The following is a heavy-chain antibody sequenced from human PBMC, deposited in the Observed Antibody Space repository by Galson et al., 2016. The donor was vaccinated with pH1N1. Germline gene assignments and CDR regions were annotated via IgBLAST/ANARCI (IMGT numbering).Heavy chain of an antibody. CDR2: INPNRGDS. J-gene: IGHJ4*02. CDR1: GYTFTDYY. Sequence: SVKVSCKASGYTFTDYYIHWVRQAPGQGLEWMGRINPNRGDSNFAQKFQGRVAMTSDTSISTAYMELSSLRSDDTAFYYCAKASDLSAYDLDYFDYWGQGTLVTVSS. CDR3: AKASDLSAYDLDYFDY. V-gene: IGHV1-2*06. D-gene: IGHD5-12*01.